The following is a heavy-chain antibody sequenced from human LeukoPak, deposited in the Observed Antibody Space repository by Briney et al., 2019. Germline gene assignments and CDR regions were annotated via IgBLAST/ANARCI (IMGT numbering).Heavy chain of an antibody. J-gene: IGHJ3*02. CDR2: IIPIFGTA. Sequence: SVKVSCKASGGTFSSYAISWVRQAPGQGLEWMGGIIPIFGTANYAQKFQGRVTITADESTSTAYMELSSLRSEDTAVYYCASQDIVVVPAAVHAFDIWGQGTMVTVSS. CDR1: GGTFSSYA. CDR3: ASQDIVVVPAAVHAFDI. D-gene: IGHD2-2*01. V-gene: IGHV1-69*13.